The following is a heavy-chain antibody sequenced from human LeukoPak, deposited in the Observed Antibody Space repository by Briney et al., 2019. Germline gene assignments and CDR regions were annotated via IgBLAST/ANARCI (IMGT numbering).Heavy chain of an antibody. V-gene: IGHV1-69*13. CDR2: IISIFGTA. Sequence: SVKVSCKASGGTFSSYAISWVRQAPGQGLEWMGGIISIFGTANYAQKFQGRVTITADESTSTAYMELSSLRSEDTAVYYCARLVRGRLGYYYMDVWGKGTTVTVSS. J-gene: IGHJ6*03. D-gene: IGHD3-10*02. CDR1: GGTFSSYA. CDR3: ARLVRGRLGYYYMDV.